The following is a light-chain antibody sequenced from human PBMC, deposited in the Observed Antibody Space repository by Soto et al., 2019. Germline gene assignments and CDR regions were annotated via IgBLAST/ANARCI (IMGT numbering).Light chain of an antibody. CDR3: GAWDGSLKGYV. J-gene: IGLJ1*01. CDR2: NNN. V-gene: IGLV1-44*01. CDR1: SSNIGMNT. Sequence: QSILTQPPSVSGTPGQRVTISCSGSSSNIGMNTVNWYQQLPGTAPKVLIHNNNQRPSGVPDRFSGSTSGTSASLAISGLQSEDEAAYYCGAWDGSLKGYVFGTGTKLTVL.